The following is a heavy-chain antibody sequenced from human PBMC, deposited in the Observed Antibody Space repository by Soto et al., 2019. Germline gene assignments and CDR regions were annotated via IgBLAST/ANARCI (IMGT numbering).Heavy chain of an antibody. CDR1: GFTFSSYS. Sequence: PGGSLRLSCAASGFTFSSYSMNWVRQAPGKGLEWVSSISSSSYIYYADSVKGRFTISRDNAKNSLYLQMNSLRAEDTAVYYCARDEAYADYYGMDVWGQGTTVTVSS. CDR3: ARDEAYADYYGMDV. D-gene: IGHD2-2*01. CDR2: ISSSSYI. J-gene: IGHJ6*02. V-gene: IGHV3-21*01.